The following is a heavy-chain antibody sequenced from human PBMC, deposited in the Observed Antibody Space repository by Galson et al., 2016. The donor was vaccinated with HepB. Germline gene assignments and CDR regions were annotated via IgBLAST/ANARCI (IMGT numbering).Heavy chain of an antibody. V-gene: IGHV3-30*18. Sequence: SLRLSCAASGFTFTTYGIHWVRQAPGKGLEWVAVISYDEIHKIYADAVKGRFTISRDNSMGTVYLQMNSLRVDDTALYYCAKDNWGYGQGSSGYYGSKNGMDVWGQGTTVTVAS. CDR2: ISYDEIHK. D-gene: IGHD3-22*01. CDR3: AKDNWGYGQGSSGYYGSKNGMDV. CDR1: GFTFTTYG. J-gene: IGHJ6*02.